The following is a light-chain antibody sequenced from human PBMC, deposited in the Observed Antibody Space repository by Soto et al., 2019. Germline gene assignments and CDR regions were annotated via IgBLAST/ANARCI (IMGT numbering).Light chain of an antibody. V-gene: IGLV1-44*01. CDR1: SSNIGSNI. Sequence: QSVLTQPPSASGTPGQTVTISCSGGSSNIGSNIVNWYQQLPGTAPKLLIYNNNARPSGVPDRFSGSKSGTSASMAISGLQSEDEADYYCAAWDDSLNGHYVFGTGTKLTVL. J-gene: IGLJ1*01. CDR2: NNN. CDR3: AAWDDSLNGHYV.